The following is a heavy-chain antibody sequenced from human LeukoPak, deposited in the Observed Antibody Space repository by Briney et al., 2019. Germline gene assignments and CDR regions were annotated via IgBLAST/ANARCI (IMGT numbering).Heavy chain of an antibody. D-gene: IGHD6-13*01. J-gene: IGHJ4*02. CDR1: GFTFSSYG. V-gene: IGHV3-30*02. Sequence: GGSLRLSCAASGFTFSSYGMHWVRQAPDKGLEWVTFIRYDGNNKYYADSVKGRFTISRDNSKNTLYLQMNSLRAEDTAVYYCAKNYSSTLRGGFDYWGQGTLVTVSS. CDR2: IRYDGNNK. CDR3: AKNYSSTLRGGFDY.